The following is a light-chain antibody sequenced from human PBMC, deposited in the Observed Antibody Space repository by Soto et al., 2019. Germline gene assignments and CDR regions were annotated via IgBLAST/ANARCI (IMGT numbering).Light chain of an antibody. CDR1: SSDIGAYDY. Sequence: QSVLTHPASVSGSPGQSITISCTGTSSDIGAYDYVSWYQHHPGKAPKLMIYEVTNRPSGVSHRFSAYKSDNTASLTISGLQAEDEGDYYCSSYTSDFSVVFGGGTKLTVL. CDR3: SSYTSDFSVV. J-gene: IGLJ2*01. V-gene: IGLV2-14*01. CDR2: EVT.